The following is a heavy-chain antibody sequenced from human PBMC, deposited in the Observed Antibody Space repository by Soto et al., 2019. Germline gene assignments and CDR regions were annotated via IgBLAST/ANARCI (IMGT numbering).Heavy chain of an antibody. Sequence: QITLKESGPTLVKPTQTLTLTCTFSGFSLSTSGVGVGWIRQPPGKALEWLALIYWDDDKRYSPSLKSRLTIPKDTSKNQVALTMTNMDPVDTATYYCARTVTRGVFDYWGQGTLVTVSS. CDR1: GFSLSTSGVG. CDR2: IYWDDDK. CDR3: ARTVTRGVFDY. D-gene: IGHD4-17*01. V-gene: IGHV2-5*02. J-gene: IGHJ4*02.